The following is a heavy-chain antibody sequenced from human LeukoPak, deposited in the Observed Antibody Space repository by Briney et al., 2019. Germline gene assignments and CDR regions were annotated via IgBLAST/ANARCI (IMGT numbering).Heavy chain of an antibody. D-gene: IGHD3-16*01. Sequence: GGSLRLSCAASGFTFSSYSMNWVRQAPGKGLEWVSSISSSSSYIYYADSVKGRFTISRDNAKNSLYLQMNSLGAEDTAVYYCARATSGEYAFDIWGQGTMVTVSS. CDR2: ISSSSSYI. V-gene: IGHV3-21*01. CDR1: GFTFSSYS. CDR3: ARATSGEYAFDI. J-gene: IGHJ3*02.